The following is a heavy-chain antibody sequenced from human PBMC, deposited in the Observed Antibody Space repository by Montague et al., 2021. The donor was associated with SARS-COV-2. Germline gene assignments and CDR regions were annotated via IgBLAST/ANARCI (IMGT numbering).Heavy chain of an antibody. Sequence: SETLSLTCSVSGGSVSSDSRYWIWLRPSPGKGLEWIVNVYNYGSTDYTPSLQSRVTIYLDTSKIQFSLRMSSATAADAAVYSCAREATDYGSGSYYVPFAYWGQGTLVTVSS. CDR1: GGSVSSDSRY. CDR3: AREATDYGSGSYYVPFAY. D-gene: IGHD3-10*01. V-gene: IGHV4-61*01. J-gene: IGHJ4*02. CDR2: VYNYGST.